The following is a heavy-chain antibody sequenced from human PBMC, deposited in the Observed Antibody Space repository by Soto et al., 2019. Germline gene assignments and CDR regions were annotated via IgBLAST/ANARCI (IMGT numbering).Heavy chain of an antibody. D-gene: IGHD4-4*01. CDR2: SYHSGST. CDR1: GGSISSGGYS. V-gene: IGHV4-30-2*01. Sequence: QLQLQESGSGLVKPSQTLSLTCAVSGGSISSGGYSWSWIRQPPGKGLEWIGYSYHSGSTYYNPYLKSRVSIAVDRSKNQFSLKLSSVTAADTAVYYCARGMTTVTTLDYWGQGTLVTVSS. CDR3: ARGMTTVTTLDY. J-gene: IGHJ4*02.